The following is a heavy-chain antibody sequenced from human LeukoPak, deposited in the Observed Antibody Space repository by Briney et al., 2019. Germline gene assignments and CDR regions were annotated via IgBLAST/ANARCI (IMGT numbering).Heavy chain of an antibody. CDR1: GYTFTSYG. J-gene: IGHJ4*02. D-gene: IGHD3-3*01. V-gene: IGHV1-18*01. Sequence: ASVKVSCKASGYTFTSYGISWVRQGPGQGLELMGWISAYNGNTNYAQKLQGRVTTTTNTATSTAYMELRSLRSDDTAVYYCARRAALRFLEWGTYYFDYWGQGTLVTVSS. CDR3: ARRAALRFLEWGTYYFDY. CDR2: ISAYNGNT.